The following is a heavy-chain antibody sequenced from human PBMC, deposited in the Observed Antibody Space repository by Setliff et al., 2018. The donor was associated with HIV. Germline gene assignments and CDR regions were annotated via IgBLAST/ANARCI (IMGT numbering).Heavy chain of an antibody. Sequence: SVKVSCKASGGTFSSYAISWVRQAPGQGLEWMGGIIPIFGPTNYAQKFQGRVTITADESTTTAYMELSSLRSEDTAVYSWATPVTSRGYYYMDVWGKGTTVTVSS. CDR2: IIPIFGPT. J-gene: IGHJ6*03. D-gene: IGHD4-17*01. V-gene: IGHV1-69*13. CDR3: ATPVTSRGYYYMDV. CDR1: GGTFSSYA.